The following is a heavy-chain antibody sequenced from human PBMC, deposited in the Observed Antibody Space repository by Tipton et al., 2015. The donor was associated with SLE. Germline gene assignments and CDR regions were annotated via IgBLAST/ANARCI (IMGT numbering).Heavy chain of an antibody. V-gene: IGHV4-4*02. CDR2: IYHSGNI. Sequence: TLSLTCTVSGYSISSGNWWTWVRQSPGKGLEWVGEIYHSGNINYNPSLKSRVTISVDTSKNQFSLKLRSVTAADTAVYYCARAPGLERSYYYYYYMDVWDKGTTVTVSS. D-gene: IGHD1-1*01. CDR1: GYSISSGNW. J-gene: IGHJ6*03. CDR3: ARAPGLERSYYYYYYMDV.